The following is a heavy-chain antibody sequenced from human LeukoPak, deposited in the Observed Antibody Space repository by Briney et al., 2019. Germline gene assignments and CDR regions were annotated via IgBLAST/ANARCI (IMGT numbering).Heavy chain of an antibody. CDR3: AREFSSKLEWLAYVTGDDAFDV. J-gene: IGHJ3*01. D-gene: IGHD3-3*01. Sequence: GASVKVSCKASGYTFTSYDINRVRQAPRQGLEWMGWVNPKTGGTNYARKFQGRVTMTRDTSINTVNMELSRLTSDDTAVYYCAREFSSKLEWLAYVTGDDAFDVWGQGTMITVS. V-gene: IGHV1-2*02. CDR2: VNPKTGGT. CDR1: GYTFTSYD.